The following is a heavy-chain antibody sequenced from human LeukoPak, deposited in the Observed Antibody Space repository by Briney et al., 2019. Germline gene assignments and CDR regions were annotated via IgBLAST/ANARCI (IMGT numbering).Heavy chain of an antibody. V-gene: IGHV3-23*03. CDR1: GFTFSSYW. CDR2: IYSGGST. CDR3: ANDFDYDYGMDV. J-gene: IGHJ6*02. D-gene: IGHD3-3*01. Sequence: GGSLRLSCAASGFTFSSYWMTWVRQAPGKGLEWVSVIYSGGSTYYADSVKGRFTISRDNSKNTLYLQMNSLRAEDTAVYYCANDFDYDYGMDVWGQGTTVTVSS.